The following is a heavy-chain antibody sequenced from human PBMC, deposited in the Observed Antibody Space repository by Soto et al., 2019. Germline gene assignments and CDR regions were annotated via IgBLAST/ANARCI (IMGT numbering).Heavy chain of an antibody. J-gene: IGHJ6*02. CDR1: VFSFSNYA. CDR2: IRSRGDRI. V-gene: IGHV3-23*01. D-gene: IGHD1-1*01. Sequence: EVELLESGGGLVQPGGSLRLSCAASVFSFSNYAMTWVRQAPGKGLEWVSVIRSRGDRIYYADSVQGRFTISRDNSRSMLYLQMNYLSADDTAVYYCAKQQGPGTPYYYAMDVWGQGTTVTVSS. CDR3: AKQQGPGTPYYYAMDV.